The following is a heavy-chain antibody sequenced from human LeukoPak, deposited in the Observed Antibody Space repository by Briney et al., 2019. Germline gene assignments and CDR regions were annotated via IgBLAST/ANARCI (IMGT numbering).Heavy chain of an antibody. J-gene: IGHJ4*02. V-gene: IGHV1-2*02. CDR2: INPNSGGT. CDR3: ARAHRRHITASYGVDY. CDR1: GYTFTGYY. Sequence: ASVKVSCKASGYTFTGYYMHGVRQAPGQGLDGMGWINPNSGGTNYAQKFQGRVTMTRDTSISTAYMELIRLRSDDTAVYYCARAHRRHITASYGVDYWGQGTLVTVSS. D-gene: IGHD3-16*01.